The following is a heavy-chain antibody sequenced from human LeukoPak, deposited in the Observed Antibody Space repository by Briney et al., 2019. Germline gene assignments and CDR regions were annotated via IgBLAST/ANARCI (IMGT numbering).Heavy chain of an antibody. V-gene: IGHV1-8*01. CDR3: AKNAAIFGVVIIPVLPDY. D-gene: IGHD3-3*01. Sequence: ASVKVSCKASGYTFTSYDINWVRQATGQGLEWMGWMNPNSGNTGYAQKFQGRVTMTRNTSISTAYMELSSLRSEDTAVYYCAKNAAIFGVVIIPVLPDYWGQGTLVTVSS. CDR2: MNPNSGNT. J-gene: IGHJ4*02. CDR1: GYTFTSYD.